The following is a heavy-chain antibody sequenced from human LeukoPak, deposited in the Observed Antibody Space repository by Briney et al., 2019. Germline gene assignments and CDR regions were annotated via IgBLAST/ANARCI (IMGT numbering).Heavy chain of an antibody. V-gene: IGHV3-7*01. CDR1: GFTFSSYW. D-gene: IGHD3-9*01. J-gene: IGHJ4*02. CDR3: ARDSWYYDILTGYFYYFDY. CDR2: INQDGSEK. Sequence: GGSLRLSCAASGFTFSSYWMSWVRQAPGKGLEWVANINQDGSEKYYVDSVKGRFTISRDNAKNSLYLQMNSLRAEDTAVYYCARDSWYYDILTGYFYYFDYWGQGTLVTVSS.